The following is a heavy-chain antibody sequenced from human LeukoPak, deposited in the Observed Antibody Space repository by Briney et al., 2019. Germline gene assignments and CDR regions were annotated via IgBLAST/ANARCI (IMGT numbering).Heavy chain of an antibody. V-gene: IGHV4-59*01. CDR2: VYYNDYT. D-gene: IGHD3-3*01. CDR1: GGPLRHFY. J-gene: IGHJ6*03. Sequence: SETLSLTCTVSGGPLRHFYWSWFRQPPGKALEWIGYVYYNDYTTYNPSLNSRVTISKDTSKNQFSLNLSSVTAAETAVYSCAKVGRLYFGSRPDYYSMDVWGIGTTVTVSS. CDR3: AKVGRLYFGSRPDYYSMDV.